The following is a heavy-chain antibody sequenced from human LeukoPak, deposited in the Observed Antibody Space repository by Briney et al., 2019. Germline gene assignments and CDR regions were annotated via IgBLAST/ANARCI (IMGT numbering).Heavy chain of an antibody. D-gene: IGHD3-22*01. V-gene: IGHV3-23*01. CDR2: ISASGSNT. CDR3: AKGGRYDSSGYPDS. J-gene: IGHJ4*02. Sequence: PGGSLRLSCAASGFTFSNYAMTWVRQAPGRGLECVSVISASGSNTDYADSVKGRFTISRDNSKKTLFLQMNSLRGEDTAVYYCAKGGRYDSSGYPDSWGQGTLVTVSS. CDR1: GFTFSNYA.